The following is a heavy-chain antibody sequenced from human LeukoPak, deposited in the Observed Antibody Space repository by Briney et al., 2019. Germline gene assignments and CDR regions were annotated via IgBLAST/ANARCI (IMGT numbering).Heavy chain of an antibody. CDR1: GGSISSNAYY. CDR2: IYSSVST. V-gene: IGHV4-39*01. CDR3: AYSGSYGHLGY. D-gene: IGHD1-26*01. J-gene: IGHJ4*02. Sequence: SETLSLTCTVSGGSISSNAYYWAWIRQPPGKGLEWIGSIYSSVSTYYNPSLKSRVTISVDTSKSQSSLRLSSVTAADTALYYCAYSGSYGHLGYWGQGIPVTVSS.